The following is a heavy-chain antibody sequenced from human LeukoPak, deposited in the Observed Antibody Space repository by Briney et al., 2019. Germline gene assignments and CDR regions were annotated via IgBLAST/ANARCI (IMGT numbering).Heavy chain of an antibody. D-gene: IGHD4-23*01. CDR3: ARADNGGNSLDY. CDR1: GYTFTGYY. J-gene: IGHJ4*02. CDR2: INPNSGGT. V-gene: IGHV1-2*02. Sequence: ASVKVSCTASGYTFTGYYMHWVRQAPGQGLEWMGWINPNSGGTNYAQKFQGRVTMTRDTSISTAYMELSRLRSDDTAVYYCARADNGGNSLDYWGQGTLVTVSS.